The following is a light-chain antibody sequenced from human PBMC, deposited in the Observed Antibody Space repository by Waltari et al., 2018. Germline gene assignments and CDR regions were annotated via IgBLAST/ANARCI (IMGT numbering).Light chain of an antibody. Sequence: CGASHSVSRYLAWYQQRPGQAPRLLIVDASCRATGIPARFSGGGSETDFTLTISSREPEDCAVYYCQQRSSWPLTFGGGTKVEI. CDR3: QQRSSWPLT. CDR2: DAS. CDR1: HSVSRY. V-gene: IGKV3-11*01. J-gene: IGKJ4*01.